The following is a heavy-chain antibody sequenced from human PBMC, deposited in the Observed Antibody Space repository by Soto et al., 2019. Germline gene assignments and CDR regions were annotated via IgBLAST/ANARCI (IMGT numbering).Heavy chain of an antibody. D-gene: IGHD1-26*01. Sequence: EVQLVESGGGLIQPGGSLRLSCAASGFTVSSNYMSWVRQAPGKGLEWVSVIYSDFSTYYADSVKGRFTISRDNSKNTVYLQMDSLRAEDTAVYYCVRPSSGSYFHYWGQGTLVTVSS. CDR3: VRPSSGSYFHY. J-gene: IGHJ4*02. V-gene: IGHV3-53*01. CDR1: GFTVSSNY. CDR2: IYSDFST.